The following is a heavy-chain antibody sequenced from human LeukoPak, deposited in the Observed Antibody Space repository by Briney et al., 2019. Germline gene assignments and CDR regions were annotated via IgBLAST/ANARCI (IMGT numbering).Heavy chain of an antibody. V-gene: IGHV3-11*01. J-gene: IGHJ3*02. CDR1: GFTFSDYY. Sequence: NTGGSLRLSCAASGFTFSDYYMSWIRQAPGKGLEWVSYISSSGSTIYYADSVKGRFTISRDNAKNSLYLQMNSLRAEDTAVYYCARVSVGATDVDAFDIWGQGTMVTVSS. CDR3: ARVSVGATDVDAFDI. CDR2: ISSSGSTI. D-gene: IGHD1-26*01.